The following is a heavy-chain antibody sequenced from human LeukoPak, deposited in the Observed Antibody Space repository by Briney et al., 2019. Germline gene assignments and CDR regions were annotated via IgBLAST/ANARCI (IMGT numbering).Heavy chain of an antibody. CDR3: AKDMDY. J-gene: IGHJ4*02. Sequence: GGSLRLSCAASGFPFDNYGMAWVRQAPGKGLEWVSGITWNGGITAYADSVKGRFTISRDNSKNSLYLQMNSLRTEDTALYYCAKDMDYWGQGTLVTVSS. CDR2: ITWNGGIT. CDR1: GFPFDNYG. V-gene: IGHV3-43*02.